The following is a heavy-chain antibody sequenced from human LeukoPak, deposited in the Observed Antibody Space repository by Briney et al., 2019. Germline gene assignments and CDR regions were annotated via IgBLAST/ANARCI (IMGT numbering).Heavy chain of an antibody. Sequence: PGGSLRLSCGASGFTFSDYSMNWVRQAPGKGREGDSSISGSGNHIYYADSLKGRFTISRDNAKNSVSLQMNNLRADDTAVYYCAKDPWGSRSFWGQGTLVIVSS. V-gene: IGHV3-21*06. CDR3: AKDPWGSRSF. CDR2: ISGSGNHI. CDR1: GFTFSDYS. D-gene: IGHD6-6*01. J-gene: IGHJ4*02.